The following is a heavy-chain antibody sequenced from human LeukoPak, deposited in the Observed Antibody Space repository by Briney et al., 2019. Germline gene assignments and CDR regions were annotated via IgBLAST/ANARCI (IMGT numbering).Heavy chain of an antibody. CDR3: AKDLVGASNY. D-gene: IGHD1-26*01. CDR1: GFTFRTYW. J-gene: IGHJ4*02. CDR2: IKEDGSEK. Sequence: GGSLRLSCAASGFTFRTYWMNWVRQAPGKGLEWVANIKEDGSEKYYVDSVKGRFTISRDNAKNTLYLQMNSLRAEDTAVYYCAKDLVGASNYWGQGTLVTVSS. V-gene: IGHV3-7*01.